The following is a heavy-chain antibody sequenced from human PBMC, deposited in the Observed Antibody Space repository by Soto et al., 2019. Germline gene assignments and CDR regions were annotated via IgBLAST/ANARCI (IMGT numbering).Heavy chain of an antibody. V-gene: IGHV3-33*01. J-gene: IGHJ4*02. CDR2: IWYDGSNK. D-gene: IGHD6-19*01. CDR1: GFTFSSYG. Sequence: QVQLVESGGGVVQPGRSLRLSCAASGFTFSSYGMHWVRQAPGKGLEWVAVIWYDGSNKYYADSVKGRFTISRDNSKNTMDLQMTSLRAEDTAVYYCASRLSSRGWPDHYFDYWGQGNLVTVSS. CDR3: ASRLSSRGWPDHYFDY.